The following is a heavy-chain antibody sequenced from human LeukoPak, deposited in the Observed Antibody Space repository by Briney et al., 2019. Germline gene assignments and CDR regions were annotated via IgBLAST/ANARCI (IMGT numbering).Heavy chain of an antibody. CDR1: GYIFSSYD. CDR3: ARDLGAMVPGY. Sequence: GASVKVSCKASGYIFSSYDISWVRLAPGQGLEWMGRISAYNGNTDYAQKFQGRVTMTTDTCTSTAYMELRSLRSDDTAVYYCARDLGAMVPGYWGQGTLVTVSS. J-gene: IGHJ4*02. V-gene: IGHV1-18*01. CDR2: ISAYNGNT. D-gene: IGHD3-10*01.